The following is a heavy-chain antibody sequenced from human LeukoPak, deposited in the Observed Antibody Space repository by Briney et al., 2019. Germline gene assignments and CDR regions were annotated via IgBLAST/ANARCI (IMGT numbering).Heavy chain of an antibody. D-gene: IGHD4-17*01. CDR1: GFTFSSYW. J-gene: IGHJ4*02. Sequence: GGSLRLSCAASGFTFSSYWMSWVRQAPGKGLEWVANIKQDGSEKDYVDSVEVRFIVSRDKATNSLCLEMNSMRAEWAAGFCSARVGDYGEALDYWGQGTLVTVSS. CDR3: ARVGDYGEALDY. V-gene: IGHV3-7*01. CDR2: IKQDGSEK.